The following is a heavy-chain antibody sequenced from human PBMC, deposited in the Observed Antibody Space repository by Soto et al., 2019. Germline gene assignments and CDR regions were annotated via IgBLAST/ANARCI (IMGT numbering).Heavy chain of an antibody. D-gene: IGHD2-2*01. Sequence: RGSLRLSCAASGFAFRSYGMHWVRQAPGKGLEWVAGMSDDGNIEVYADPLEGRFTIYRDNSKNTLSLEMNRLRADDTAIYYCVSGLAPPSSLVVLGGDDWGQGTTVTVSS. CDR1: GFAFRSYG. V-gene: IGHV3-30*19. CDR2: MSDDGNIE. CDR3: VSGLAPPSSLVVLGGDD. J-gene: IGHJ4*02.